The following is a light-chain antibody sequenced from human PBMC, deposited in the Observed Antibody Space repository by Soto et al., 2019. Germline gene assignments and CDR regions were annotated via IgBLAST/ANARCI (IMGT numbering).Light chain of an antibody. V-gene: IGKV3-20*01. CDR1: QSISNNY. CDR2: DAS. Sequence: EIVLTQSPGTLSLSPGERATLSCRASQSISNNYLAWYQQKPGQAPRLLIYDASSRATGILDRFSGSGSGTAFTLTISRLEPEHFAMYYCQHYGSSPLTFGGGTKVEIK. CDR3: QHYGSSPLT. J-gene: IGKJ4*01.